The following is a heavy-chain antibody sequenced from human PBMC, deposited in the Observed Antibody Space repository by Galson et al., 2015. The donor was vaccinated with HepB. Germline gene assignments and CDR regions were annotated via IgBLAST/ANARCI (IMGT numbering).Heavy chain of an antibody. CDR1: GYSFTSYW. Sequence: QSGAEVKKPGESLRISCKGSGYSFTSYWISWVRQMPGKGLEWMGRIDPSDSYTNYSPSFQGHVTISADKSISTAYLQWSSLKASDTAMYYCARRPAQGYCTNGVCYREHAAVGRYGMDVWGQGTTVTVSS. CDR3: ARRPAQGYCTNGVCYREHAAVGRYGMDV. CDR2: IDPSDSYT. J-gene: IGHJ6*02. D-gene: IGHD2-8*01. V-gene: IGHV5-10-1*01.